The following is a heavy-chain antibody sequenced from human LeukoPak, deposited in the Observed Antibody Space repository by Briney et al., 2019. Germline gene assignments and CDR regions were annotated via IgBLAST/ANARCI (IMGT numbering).Heavy chain of an antibody. CDR3: ARGGVAGLKQYYFDY. D-gene: IGHD6-19*01. Sequence: KPLETLSLTCTVSGGSISSYYWSWIRQPPGKGLEWIGYIYYSGSTNYNPSLKSRVTISVDTSKNQFSLKLSSVTAADTAVYYCARGGVAGLKQYYFDYWGQGTLVTVSS. CDR1: GGSISSYY. J-gene: IGHJ4*02. CDR2: IYYSGST. V-gene: IGHV4-59*01.